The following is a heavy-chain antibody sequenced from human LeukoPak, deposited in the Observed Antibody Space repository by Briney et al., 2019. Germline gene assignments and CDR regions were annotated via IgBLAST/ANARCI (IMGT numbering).Heavy chain of an antibody. CDR3: ARIHSLYYYDSSGYGAFDI. J-gene: IGHJ3*02. CDR2: IWNDGSNK. D-gene: IGHD3-22*01. CDR1: GFTFSSYG. Sequence: PGGSLRLSCAASGFTFSSYGMHWGRQAPGKGLEWVAVIWNDGSNKYYADSVKGRFNISRDNSKNTLYLQMTSLRAEDPAVYYCARIHSLYYYDSSGYGAFDIWGQGTMVTVSS. V-gene: IGHV3-33*01.